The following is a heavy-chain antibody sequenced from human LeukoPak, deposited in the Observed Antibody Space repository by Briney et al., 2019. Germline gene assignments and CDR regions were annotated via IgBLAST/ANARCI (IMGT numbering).Heavy chain of an antibody. CDR1: GYTFTSYD. CDR3: ARAEEIGYCSSTSCYLPTYNWFDP. Sequence: APVKVSCKASGYTFTSYDINWVRQATGQGLEWMGWMNPNSGNTGYAQKFQGRVTMTRNTSISTAYMELSSLRSEDTAVYYCARAEEIGYCSSTSCYLPTYNWFDPWGQGTLVTVSS. V-gene: IGHV1-8*01. J-gene: IGHJ5*02. CDR2: MNPNSGNT. D-gene: IGHD2-2*01.